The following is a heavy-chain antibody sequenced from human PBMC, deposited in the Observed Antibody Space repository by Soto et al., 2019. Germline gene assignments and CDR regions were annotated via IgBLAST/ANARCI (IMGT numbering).Heavy chain of an antibody. J-gene: IGHJ4*02. CDR2: IYWDHDK. Sequence: QITLNESGPTVVRPTETLTLTCRFSGFSLTTSGVGVGWIRQSPGKAPEWLALIYWDHDKRYSATLKSRLTITKDTHKNQVVLTVSDLDPTDTATYYCAHRVLRTVFGLVTTTAIYFDFWGQGTPVAVSS. CDR1: GFSLTTSGVG. V-gene: IGHV2-5*02. CDR3: AHRVLRTVFGLVTTTAIYFDF. D-gene: IGHD3-3*01.